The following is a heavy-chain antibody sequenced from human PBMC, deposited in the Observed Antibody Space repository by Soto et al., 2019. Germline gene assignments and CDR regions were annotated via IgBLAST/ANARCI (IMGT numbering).Heavy chain of an antibody. CDR2: VSGSGGAT. D-gene: IGHD3-10*01. J-gene: IGHJ4*02. CDR3: ARGWFVAY. V-gene: IGHV3-23*01. CDR1: GFTFKTYA. Sequence: GGSLRLSCAASGFTFKTYAMTWVRQAPGKGLEWVSSVSGSGGATYYADSVKGRFTISRDNSKNTLYLQMNGLGAEDTDLYYCARGWFVAYWGQGALVTVSS.